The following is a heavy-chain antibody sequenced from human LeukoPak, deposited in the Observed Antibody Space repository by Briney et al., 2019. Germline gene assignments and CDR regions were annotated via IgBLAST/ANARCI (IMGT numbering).Heavy chain of an antibody. D-gene: IGHD6-13*01. CDR3: ARDQHFSSDF. J-gene: IGHJ4*02. V-gene: IGHV3-7*01. Sequence: SGGSLRLSCTASGFNFGDYWMSWVRQGPGKGLEWVANINQDGSEKGYVDSVKGRFTISRDNAKNSLYLQMNSLRDEDTAVYYCARDQHFSSDFWGQGTVVTVSS. CDR2: INQDGSEK. CDR1: GFNFGDYW.